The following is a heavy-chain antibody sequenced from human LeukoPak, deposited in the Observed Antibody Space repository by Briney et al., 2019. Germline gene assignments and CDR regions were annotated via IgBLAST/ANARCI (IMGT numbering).Heavy chain of an antibody. V-gene: IGHV3-7*03. CDR2: INQDGSQK. J-gene: IGHJ4*02. CDR3: ARDWFDGDYDRFDY. Sequence: PGASLRLSCAASGFTFSSYAMSWFRQAPGKGLEWVANINQDGSQKFSVDSVKGRFTISRDNAKNSLSLQMNSLRVEDTAVYYCARDWFDGDYDRFDYWGQGTLVTVSS. CDR1: GFTFSSYA. D-gene: IGHD4-17*01.